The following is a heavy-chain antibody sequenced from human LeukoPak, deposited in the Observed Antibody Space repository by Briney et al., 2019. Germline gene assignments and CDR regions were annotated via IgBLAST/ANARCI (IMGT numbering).Heavy chain of an antibody. D-gene: IGHD4-17*01. Sequence: GGSLRLSCAASGFTFRSYWMHWVRQVPGKGLVWVSRIKNDGSNTIYADSVKGRFTISRDNAQNTLFLQMNSLRAEDTAMYYCARGKNYGLDYWGQGILVTVSS. V-gene: IGHV3-74*01. CDR1: GFTFRSYW. CDR2: IKNDGSNT. J-gene: IGHJ4*02. CDR3: ARGKNYGLDY.